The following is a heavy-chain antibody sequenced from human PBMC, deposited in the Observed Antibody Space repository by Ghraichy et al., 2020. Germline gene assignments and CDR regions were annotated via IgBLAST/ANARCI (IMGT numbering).Heavy chain of an antibody. V-gene: IGHV3-23*01. Sequence: GGSLRLSCAASGFTFSNHAMTWLRQAPGKGLEWVSGLSDSGGSTYYADSVKGRFTISRDNSKSTVYLQMNSLRVEDTAVYLCVKDPTTPTTGYFDLWGRGTLVTVSS. CDR1: GFTFSNHA. CDR3: VKDPTTPTTGYFDL. D-gene: IGHD1-1*01. CDR2: LSDSGGST. J-gene: IGHJ2*01.